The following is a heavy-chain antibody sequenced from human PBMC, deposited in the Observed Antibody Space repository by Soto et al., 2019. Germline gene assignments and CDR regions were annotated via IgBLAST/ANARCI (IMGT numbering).Heavy chain of an antibody. CDR3: ARDNFYGDSFDY. CDR1: GGSISSGGYY. Sequence: SGTLSLTCTVSGGSISSGGYYWSWIRQHPGKGLEWIGYIYYSGSTYYNPSLKSRVTISVDTSKNQFSLKLSSVTAADTAVYYCARDNFYGDSFDYWGQGTLVTVSS. D-gene: IGHD4-17*01. V-gene: IGHV4-31*03. J-gene: IGHJ4*02. CDR2: IYYSGST.